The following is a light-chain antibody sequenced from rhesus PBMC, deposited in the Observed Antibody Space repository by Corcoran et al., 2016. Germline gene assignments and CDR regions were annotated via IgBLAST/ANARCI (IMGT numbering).Light chain of an antibody. CDR3: QHGYGTPFT. Sequence: DIQMTQSPSSLSASVGDRVTITCRASENVNNYLNWYQQKPGKAPKLLIYNASTLQSGVPSRFSGNGSGTDYTFTISSLQPEDVATYYCQHGYGTPFTFGPGTKLDIK. CDR2: NAS. J-gene: IGKJ3*01. V-gene: IGKV1-74*01. CDR1: ENVNNY.